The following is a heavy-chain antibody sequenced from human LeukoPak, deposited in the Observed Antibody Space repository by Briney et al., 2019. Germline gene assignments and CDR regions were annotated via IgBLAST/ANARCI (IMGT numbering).Heavy chain of an antibody. CDR2: ISSSSSYI. J-gene: IGHJ4*02. CDR3: AREKGYYDSSGLDY. D-gene: IGHD3-22*01. V-gene: IGHV3-21*01. Sequence: GSLRLSCAASGFTFSSYSMNWVRQAPGKGLEWVSSISSSSSYIYYADSVKGRFTISRDNAKNSLYLQMNSLRDEDTAVYYCAREKGYYDSSGLDYWGQGTLVTVSS. CDR1: GFTFSSYS.